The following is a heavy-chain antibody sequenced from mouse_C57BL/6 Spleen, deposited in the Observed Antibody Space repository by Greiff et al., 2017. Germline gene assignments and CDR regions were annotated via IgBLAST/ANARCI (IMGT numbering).Heavy chain of an antibody. D-gene: IGHD1-1*01. V-gene: IGHV1-52*01. CDR2: IDPSDSET. Sequence: QVQLQQPGAELVRPGSSVKLSCKASGYTFTSYWMHWVQQRPIQGLEWIGNIDPSDSETHYNQKFKDKATLTVDKSSSTAYMQLSSLTSEDSAVYYCARTGGLLWYFDVWGTGTTVTVSS. CDR3: ARTGGLLWYFDV. J-gene: IGHJ1*03. CDR1: GYTFTSYW.